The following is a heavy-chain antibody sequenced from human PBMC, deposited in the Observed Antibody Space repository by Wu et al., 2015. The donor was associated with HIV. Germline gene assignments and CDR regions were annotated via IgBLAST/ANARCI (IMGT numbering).Heavy chain of an antibody. CDR1: GGTFNRYT. Sequence: QVQLVQSGAEVKKPGSSVKVSCKASGGTFNRYTINWVRQDSGQGLEWMGRIIPFSGTTNYAQKFQGRVTITADESTNTAYMELTNVRSEDTAVYFCARAGGYYGMDVWGQGTAVIVSS. J-gene: IGHJ6*02. CDR3: ARAGGYYGMDV. CDR2: IIPFSGTT. V-gene: IGHV1-69*13.